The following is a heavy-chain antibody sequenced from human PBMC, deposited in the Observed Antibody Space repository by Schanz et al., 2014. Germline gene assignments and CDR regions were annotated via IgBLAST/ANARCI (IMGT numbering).Heavy chain of an antibody. CDR3: ARDLTVDTGYVVHYCYYGMDV. CDR2: INSANGNT. Sequence: QVQLVQSGPEVEKPGASVKASCKTSGYTFTEYPMYWLRQAPGQRLEWMGWINSANGNTKYSHRFQVRVTITRDTSASTAFMELTSLRSEDTAVYFCARDLTVDTGYVVHYCYYGMDVWGRGTTVAVSS. V-gene: IGHV1-3*01. CDR1: GYTFTEYP. J-gene: IGHJ6*02. D-gene: IGHD5-12*01.